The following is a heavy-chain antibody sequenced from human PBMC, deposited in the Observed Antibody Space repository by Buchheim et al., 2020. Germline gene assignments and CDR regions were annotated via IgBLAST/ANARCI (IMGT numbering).Heavy chain of an antibody. Sequence: EVQLVESGGGLVKPGGSLRLSCAASGFTFSDYTINWVRQAPGKGLEWVSSISSTSSYIYYGDSVKGRFTVSREKARNSVYLQMNSLRAEDAAVYYCARGQYSSTWFVPRLSDYWGQGTL. CDR1: GFTFSDYT. CDR3: ARGQYSSTWFVPRLSDY. V-gene: IGHV3-21*01. J-gene: IGHJ4*02. CDR2: ISSTSSYI. D-gene: IGHD6-13*01.